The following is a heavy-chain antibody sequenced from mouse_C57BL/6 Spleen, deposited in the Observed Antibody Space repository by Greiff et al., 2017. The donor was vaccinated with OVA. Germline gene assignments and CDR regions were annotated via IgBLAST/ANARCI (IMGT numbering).Heavy chain of an antibody. CDR1: GFTFTDYY. J-gene: IGHJ1*03. Sequence: DVQLQESGGGLVQPGGSLSLSCAASGFTFTDYYMSWVRQPPGKALEWLGFIRNKANGYTTEYSASVKGRFTISRDNSQSILYLQMNALRAEDSATYYCARYHYGSSSWYFDVWGTGTTVTVSS. CDR2: IRNKANGYTT. D-gene: IGHD1-1*01. V-gene: IGHV7-3*01. CDR3: ARYHYGSSSWYFDV.